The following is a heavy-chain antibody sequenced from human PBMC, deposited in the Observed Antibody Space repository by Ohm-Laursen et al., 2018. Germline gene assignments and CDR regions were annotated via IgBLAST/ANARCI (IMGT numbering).Heavy chain of an antibody. Sequence: GSLRLSCAASGFTFSSYAMSWVRQAPGKELEWVSAISGSGGSTYYADSVKGRFTISRDNSKNTLYLQMNSLRAEDTAVYYCAKDAVSGITIFGVVIMNPGGDAFDIWGQGTMVTVSS. CDR3: AKDAVSGITIFGVVIMNPGGDAFDI. CDR1: GFTFSSYA. CDR2: ISGSGGST. J-gene: IGHJ3*02. D-gene: IGHD3-3*01. V-gene: IGHV3-23*01.